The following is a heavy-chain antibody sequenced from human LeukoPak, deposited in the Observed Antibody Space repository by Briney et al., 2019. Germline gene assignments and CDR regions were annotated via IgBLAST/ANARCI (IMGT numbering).Heavy chain of an antibody. CDR3: ARGRRWSNNWFDP. V-gene: IGHV1-8*01. J-gene: IGHJ5*02. Sequence: ASVKVSWKASGYTSTSYDINWVRQATRQGLEWMGWMNPNSGNTGYAQKFQGRDTMTRNTSISTAYMELSSLRSEDTAVYYCARGRRWSNNWFDPWGQGTLVTVSS. D-gene: IGHD4-23*01. CDR2: MNPNSGNT. CDR1: GYTSTSYD.